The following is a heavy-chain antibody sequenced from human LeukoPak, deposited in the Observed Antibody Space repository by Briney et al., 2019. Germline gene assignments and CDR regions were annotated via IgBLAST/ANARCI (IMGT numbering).Heavy chain of an antibody. CDR1: GGSISSGGYS. J-gene: IGHJ5*02. Sequence: KTSETLSLTCAVSGGSISSGGYSWSWIRQPPGKGLEWIGYIYHSGSTYYNPSPKSRVTISVDRSKNQFSLKLSSVTAADTAVYYCARGKYQLLATGWFDPWGQGTLVTVSS. V-gene: IGHV4-30-2*01. D-gene: IGHD2-2*01. CDR3: ARGKYQLLATGWFDP. CDR2: IYHSGST.